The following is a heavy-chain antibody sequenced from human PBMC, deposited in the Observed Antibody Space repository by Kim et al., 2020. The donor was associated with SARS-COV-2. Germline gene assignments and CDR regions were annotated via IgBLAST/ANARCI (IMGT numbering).Heavy chain of an antibody. CDR3: ARWGDAVAAYRYCSSTSCPREYFDY. V-gene: IGHV4-39*01. J-gene: IGHJ4*02. CDR1: GGSISSSSYY. CDR2: IYYSGST. Sequence: SETLSLTCTVSGGSISSSSYYWGWIRQPPGKGLEWIGSIYYSGSTYYNPSLKSRVTISVDTSKNQFSLKLSSVTAADTAVYYCARWGDAVAAYRYCSSTSCPREYFDYWGQGTLVTVSS. D-gene: IGHD2-2*01.